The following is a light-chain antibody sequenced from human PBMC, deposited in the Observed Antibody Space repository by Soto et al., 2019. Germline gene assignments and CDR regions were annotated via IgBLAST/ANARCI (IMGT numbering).Light chain of an antibody. CDR3: QQYNNWPLT. V-gene: IGKV3D-15*01. J-gene: IGKJ1*01. Sequence: EIVLTQSPGTLSLSPGERATLSCRASQSVSSSYLAWYQQKPGQAPRLLIYGASSRATGIPARFSGSGSGTEFTLTISSLQSEDFAVYSCQQYNNWPLTFGQGTKGDIK. CDR2: GAS. CDR1: QSVSSSY.